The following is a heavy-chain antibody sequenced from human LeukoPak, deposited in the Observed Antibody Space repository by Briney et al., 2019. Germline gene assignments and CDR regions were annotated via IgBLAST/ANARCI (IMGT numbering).Heavy chain of an antibody. J-gene: IGHJ6*03. Sequence: PGRSLRLSCAASGFTFSSYGMHWVRQAPGKGLEWVANIKQDGSEGYYVDSVKGRFTVSRDNAKSSLYLQLNSLRAEDTAVYYCATRSCSISACRASSYHCMDFWGKGTTVTVSS. CDR3: ATRSCSISACRASSYHCMDF. V-gene: IGHV3-7*01. D-gene: IGHD2-2*01. CDR2: IKQDGSEG. CDR1: GFTFSSYG.